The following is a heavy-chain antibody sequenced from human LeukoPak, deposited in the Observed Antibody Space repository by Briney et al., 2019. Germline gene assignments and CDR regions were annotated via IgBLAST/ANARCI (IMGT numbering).Heavy chain of an antibody. J-gene: IGHJ3*02. D-gene: IGHD5/OR15-5a*01. CDR3: ARGVWPDAFDI. Sequence: PSETLSLTCAVYGXSFSGYYWSWIRQPPGKGLEWIGEINHSGSTNYNPSLKSRVTISVDTSKNQFSLKLSSVTAADTAVYYCARGVWPDAFDIWGQGTMVTVSS. CDR2: INHSGST. V-gene: IGHV4-34*01. CDR1: GXSFSGYY.